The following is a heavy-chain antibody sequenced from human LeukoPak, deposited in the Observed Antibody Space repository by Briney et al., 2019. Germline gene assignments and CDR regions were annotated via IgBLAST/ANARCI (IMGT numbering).Heavy chain of an antibody. J-gene: IGHJ4*02. CDR3: ARSFYYDSSVPPGY. Sequence: SETLSLTCTVSGGSISSYYWSWIRQPPGKGLEWIGYIYYGGSTNYNPSLKSRVTISGDTSKNQLSLKLSSVTAADTAVYYCARSFYYDSSVPPGYWGQGTLVTVSS. D-gene: IGHD3-22*01. V-gene: IGHV4-59*08. CDR2: IYYGGST. CDR1: GGSISSYY.